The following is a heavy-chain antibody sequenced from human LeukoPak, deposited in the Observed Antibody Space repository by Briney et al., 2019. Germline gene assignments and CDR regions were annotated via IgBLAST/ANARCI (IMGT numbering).Heavy chain of an antibody. J-gene: IGHJ4*02. Sequence: GGSLRLSFAASGFTVSSNYMSWVRQAPGKGLEWVSVIYSGSSTYYADAVKGRFTTSRDNSKNTPYLQMNSLIAEDTAVYYCARFKESDYADYDSYEDNDYWGQGTLVTVSS. CDR1: GFTVSSNY. CDR3: ARFKESDYADYDSYEDNDY. V-gene: IGHV3-53*01. CDR2: IYSGSST. D-gene: IGHD4-17*01.